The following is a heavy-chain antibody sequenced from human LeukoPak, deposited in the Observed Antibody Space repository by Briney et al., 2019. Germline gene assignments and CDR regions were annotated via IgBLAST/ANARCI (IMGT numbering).Heavy chain of an antibody. Sequence: ASVKVSCKASGYTFTSYYMHWVRQAPGQGLEWMGWISAYNGNTNYAQKFQGRVTITADESTSTAYMELSSLRSEDTAVYYCARASGMGATDFDYWGQGTLVTVSS. J-gene: IGHJ4*02. CDR3: ARASGMGATDFDY. V-gene: IGHV1-18*04. D-gene: IGHD1-26*01. CDR2: ISAYNGNT. CDR1: GYTFTSYY.